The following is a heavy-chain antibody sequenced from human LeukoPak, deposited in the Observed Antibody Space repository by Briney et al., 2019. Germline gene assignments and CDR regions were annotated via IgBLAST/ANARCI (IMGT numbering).Heavy chain of an antibody. J-gene: IGHJ4*02. D-gene: IGHD3-3*01. Sequence: ASVKVSCKASGYTFASYDINWVRQATGQGLEWMGWMNPNCGSTGNAQKFLGRGTMTRNRSISKAYLELGSLSSKDAAVSYCARGRSRITIFGVVIGAISDYWGQGTLVTVSS. CDR3: ARGRSRITIFGVVIGAISDY. CDR1: GYTFASYD. V-gene: IGHV1-8*01. CDR2: MNPNCGST.